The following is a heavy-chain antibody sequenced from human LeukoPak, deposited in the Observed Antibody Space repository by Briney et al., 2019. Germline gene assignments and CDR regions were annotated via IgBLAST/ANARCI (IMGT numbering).Heavy chain of an antibody. CDR3: ATGYSSSSAG. Sequence: GGSLRLSCVASGFKFNDASMNWVRQAPGKGLEWVARIKSRISGGRTEYAAPVQGRFTISREDSKSMLYLQMDSLKIEDTAVYYCATGYSSSSAGWGQGTLVTVSS. J-gene: IGHJ4*02. CDR2: IKSRISGGRT. CDR1: GFKFNDAS. V-gene: IGHV3-15*07. D-gene: IGHD6-13*01.